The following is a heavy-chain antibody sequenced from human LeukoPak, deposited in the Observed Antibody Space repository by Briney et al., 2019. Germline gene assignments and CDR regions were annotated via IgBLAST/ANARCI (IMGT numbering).Heavy chain of an antibody. CDR3: VTGVGSTPPLVDY. CDR2: ISSNGGTT. CDR1: GFAFSTYA. D-gene: IGHD1-26*01. J-gene: IGHJ4*02. V-gene: IGHV3-64D*06. Sequence: GGSLRLSCSASGFAFSTYALHWVRQAPGKGLEYVSAISSNGGTTYYADSVKGRFTISRDNSKNTLYLQMSSLRTEDTAVYSCVTGVGSTPPLVDYWGQGTLVSVSS.